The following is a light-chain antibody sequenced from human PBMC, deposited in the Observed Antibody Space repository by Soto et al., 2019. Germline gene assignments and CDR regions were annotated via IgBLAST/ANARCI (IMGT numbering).Light chain of an antibody. CDR2: KAS. V-gene: IGKV1-5*03. J-gene: IGKJ1*01. CDR1: QSISSW. CDR3: QQYSSYLWT. Sequence: DIPMTQSPSTLSASVGDRVAITCRASQSISSWLAWFQHKPGKAPKLLIYKASTLRSGVPSRFSGNESGTEFTLTISSLQPDDSATYFCQQYSSYLWTFGQGTKVEIK.